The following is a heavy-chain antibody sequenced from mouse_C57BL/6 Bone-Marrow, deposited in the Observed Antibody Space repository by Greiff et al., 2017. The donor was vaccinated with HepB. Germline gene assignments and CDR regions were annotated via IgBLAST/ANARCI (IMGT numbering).Heavy chain of an antibody. V-gene: IGHV10-3*01. CDR3: VRGRGYYGNSFYAMDY. D-gene: IGHD2-1*01. J-gene: IGHJ4*01. CDR1: GFTFNTYA. CDR2: IRSKSSNYAT. Sequence: EVQGVESGGGLVQPKGSLKLSCAASGFTFNTYAMHWVRQAPGKGLEWVARIRSKSSNYATYYADSVKDRFTISRDDSQSMLYLQMNNLKTEDTAMYYCVRGRGYYGNSFYAMDYWGQGTSVTVSS.